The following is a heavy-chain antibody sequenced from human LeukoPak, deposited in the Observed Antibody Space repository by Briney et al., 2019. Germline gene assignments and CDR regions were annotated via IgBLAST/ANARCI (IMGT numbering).Heavy chain of an antibody. Sequence: PSETLSLTCTVSGGSISSSSYYWGWIRRPPGKGLEWIGYIYYSGSTNYNPSLKSRVTISVDTSKNQFSLKLSSVTAADTAVYYCARARGSFKRDAFDIWGQGTMVTVSS. V-gene: IGHV4-61*05. D-gene: IGHD1-26*01. CDR1: GGSISSSSYY. CDR3: ARARGSFKRDAFDI. J-gene: IGHJ3*02. CDR2: IYYSGST.